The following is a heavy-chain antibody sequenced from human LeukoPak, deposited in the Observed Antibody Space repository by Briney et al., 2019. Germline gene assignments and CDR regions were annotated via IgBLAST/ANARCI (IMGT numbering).Heavy chain of an antibody. V-gene: IGHV3-11*06. J-gene: IGHJ4*02. CDR2: ISSSSSDT. Sequence: PGGSLILSCAASGFSFSDYHMSWIRQAPGKGLEWISYISSSSSDTNYADSVKGRFTISRDNANNSLYLQMDSLRVEDTAVYYCASGITAAVWGQGTLVTVSS. D-gene: IGHD6-13*01. CDR1: GFSFSDYH. CDR3: ASGITAAV.